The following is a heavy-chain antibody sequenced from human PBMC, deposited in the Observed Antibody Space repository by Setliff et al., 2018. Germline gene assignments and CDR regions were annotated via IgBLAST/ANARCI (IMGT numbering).Heavy chain of an antibody. Sequence: SETLSLTCAVSGYSISSGYFWGWIRQPPGKGLEWIGSIYHSGKTCYNPSLKSRVTLSVDTSKNQFSLKLSSVTAADTAVYYCARLLAGTGGFFYYGVDVWGQGTTVTVSS. CDR1: GYSISSGYF. V-gene: IGHV4-38-2*01. J-gene: IGHJ6*02. CDR2: IYHSGKT. D-gene: IGHD6-19*01. CDR3: ARLLAGTGGFFYYGVDV.